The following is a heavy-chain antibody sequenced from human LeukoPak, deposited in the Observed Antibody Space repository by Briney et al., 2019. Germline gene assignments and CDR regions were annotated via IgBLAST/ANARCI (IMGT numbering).Heavy chain of an antibody. CDR3: ARGWGDYYDREDY. D-gene: IGHD3-22*01. V-gene: IGHV1-2*02. CDR2: INPNSGGT. J-gene: IGHJ4*02. CDR1: GYTFTGYY. Sequence: ASVKVSCKASGYTFTGYYMHWVRQAPGQGLEWMGWINPNSGGTNYAQKFQGRVTMTRDTSISTAYMELSRLRSDDTAVYYCARGWGDYYDREDYWDQGTLVTVSS.